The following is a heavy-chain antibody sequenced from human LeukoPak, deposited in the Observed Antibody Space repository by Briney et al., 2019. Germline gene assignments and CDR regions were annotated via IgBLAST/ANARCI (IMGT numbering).Heavy chain of an antibody. D-gene: IGHD4-17*01. Sequence: GGSLRLSCAASGFTFSSYAMSWVRQAPGKGLEWVSAISGSGGSTYYADSVKGRLTISRDNSKNTLYLQMNSLRAEDTAVYYCAKVGRQTTVTTWGHAFDIWGQGTMVTVSS. CDR3: AKVGRQTTVTTWGHAFDI. V-gene: IGHV3-23*01. CDR1: GFTFSSYA. J-gene: IGHJ3*02. CDR2: ISGSGGST.